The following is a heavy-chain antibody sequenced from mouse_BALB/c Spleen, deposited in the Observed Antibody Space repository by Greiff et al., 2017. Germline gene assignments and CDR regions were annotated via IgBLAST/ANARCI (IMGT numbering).Heavy chain of an antibody. CDR1: GFAFSSYD. J-gene: IGHJ3*01. Sequence: VQLKESGGGLVKPGGSLKLSCAASGFAFSSYDMSWVRQTPEKRLEWVAYISSGGGSTYYPDTVKGRFTISRDNAKNTLYLQMSSLKSEDTAMYYWARHDGNYRFAYWGQGNLGTGSA. CDR2: ISSGGGST. D-gene: IGHD2-1*01. CDR3: ARHDGNYRFAY. V-gene: IGHV5-12-1*01.